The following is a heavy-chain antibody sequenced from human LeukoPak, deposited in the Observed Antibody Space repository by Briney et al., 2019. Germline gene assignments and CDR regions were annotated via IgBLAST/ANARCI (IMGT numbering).Heavy chain of an antibody. CDR3: VRGDFWSGYSDPGWFDP. D-gene: IGHD3-3*01. J-gene: IGHJ5*02. CDR1: GGSISSSSYY. CDR2: IYYSGST. Sequence: SETLSLTCTVSGGSISSSSYYWGWIRQPPGKGLEWIGNIYYSGSTYYNPSLKSRVAISVDPSKNQFSLRLNSVTAADTAVYYCVRGDFWSGYSDPGWFDPWGQGILVTVSS. V-gene: IGHV4-39*07.